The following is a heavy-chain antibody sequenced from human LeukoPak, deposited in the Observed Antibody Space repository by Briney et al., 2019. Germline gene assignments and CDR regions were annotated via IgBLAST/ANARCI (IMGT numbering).Heavy chain of an antibody. J-gene: IGHJ6*02. D-gene: IGHD5-18*01. CDR1: GGSTASSSHY. CDR3: ARHRIQPPVLMDV. Sequence: PSETLALTCTVSGGSTASSSHYWGWIRQSPGKGLEWIAIMYYAGSTYYNPPLRSRGSISVDTCRNQFSLKLTSVTAADTAVYYCARHRIQPPVLMDVWGQGTTFTVSS. CDR2: MYYAGST. V-gene: IGHV4-39*01.